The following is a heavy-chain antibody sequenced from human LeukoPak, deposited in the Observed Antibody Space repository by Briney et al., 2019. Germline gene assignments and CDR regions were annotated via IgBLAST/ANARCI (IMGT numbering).Heavy chain of an antibody. J-gene: IGHJ4*02. CDR2: ISWNSGSI. CDR3: AKGGIQLWFSFDY. CDR1: GFTFSSYS. Sequence: HSGGSLRLSCAASGFTFSSYSMSWVRQAPGKGLEWVSGISWNSGSIGYADSVKGRFTISRDNAKNSLYLQMNSLRAEDMALYYCAKGGIQLWFSFDYWGQGTLVTVSS. V-gene: IGHV3-9*03. D-gene: IGHD5-18*01.